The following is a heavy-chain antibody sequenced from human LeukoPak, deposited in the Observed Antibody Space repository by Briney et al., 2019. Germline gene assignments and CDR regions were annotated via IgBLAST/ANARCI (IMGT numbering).Heavy chain of an antibody. CDR3: AKSGERITMVRGVITYFDY. Sequence: PGGSLRLSCAASGFTFSSYAMSWVRQAPGKGLEWVSAISGSGGSTYYADSVKGQFPISRDNSKGTLYLQMDSLRAEDTAVYYCAKSGERITMVRGVITYFDYWGQGTLVTVSS. D-gene: IGHD3-10*01. J-gene: IGHJ4*02. CDR2: ISGSGGST. V-gene: IGHV3-23*01. CDR1: GFTFSSYA.